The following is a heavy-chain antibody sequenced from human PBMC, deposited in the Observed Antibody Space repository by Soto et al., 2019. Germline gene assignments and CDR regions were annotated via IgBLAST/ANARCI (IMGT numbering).Heavy chain of an antibody. D-gene: IGHD7-27*01. J-gene: IGHJ5*02. CDR3: ARDIPGERVGGNWFDP. CDR2: ISAYNGNS. V-gene: IGHV1-18*01. Sequence: ASVKVSCKASGYTFTSYGISWVRQAPGQGLEWMGWISAYNGNSNYAQKLQGRVTMTTDTSTSTAYMELRSLRSDDTAVYYCARDIPGERVGGNWFDPWGQGTLVTVSS. CDR1: GYTFTSYG.